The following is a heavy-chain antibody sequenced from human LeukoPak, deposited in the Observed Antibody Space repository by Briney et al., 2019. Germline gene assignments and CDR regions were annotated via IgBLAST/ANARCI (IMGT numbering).Heavy chain of an antibody. CDR1: GGSISSSSYY. CDR3: ARQPPVLRFLEWSYYLDY. D-gene: IGHD3-3*01. J-gene: IGHJ4*02. Sequence: PSETLSLTCTVSGGSISSSSYYWGWIRQPPGKGLEWIGSIYYSGSTYYNPSLKSRVTISVDTSKNQFSLKLSSVTAADTAVYYCARQPPVLRFLEWSYYLDYWGQGTLVTVSS. V-gene: IGHV4-39*01. CDR2: IYYSGST.